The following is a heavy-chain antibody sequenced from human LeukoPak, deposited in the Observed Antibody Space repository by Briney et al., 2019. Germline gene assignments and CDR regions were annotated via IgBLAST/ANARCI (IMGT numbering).Heavy chain of an antibody. D-gene: IGHD5/OR15-5a*01. CDR3: ARGTNSLYEFDY. Sequence: SETLSLTCAVYGGSFSGYYWSWIRQPPGKGLEWIGEINHSGSTNYNPSLKSRVTISVDTSKNQFSLKLSSVTAADTAVYYCARGTNSLYEFDYRGQGTLVTVSS. J-gene: IGHJ4*02. CDR1: GGSFSGYY. CDR2: INHSGST. V-gene: IGHV4-34*01.